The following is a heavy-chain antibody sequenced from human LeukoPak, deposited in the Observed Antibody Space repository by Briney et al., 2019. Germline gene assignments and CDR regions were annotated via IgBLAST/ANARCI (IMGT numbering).Heavy chain of an antibody. V-gene: IGHV1-69*04. CDR1: GGTFSSYA. Sequence: SVKVSCKASGGTFSSYAISWVRQAPGQGLEWMGRIIPIFGIANYAQKFQGRVAITADKSTSTAYMELSSLRSEDTAVYYCARHYYDSSGYLYYFDYWGQGTLVTVSS. CDR2: IIPIFGIA. D-gene: IGHD3-22*01. J-gene: IGHJ4*02. CDR3: ARHYYDSSGYLYYFDY.